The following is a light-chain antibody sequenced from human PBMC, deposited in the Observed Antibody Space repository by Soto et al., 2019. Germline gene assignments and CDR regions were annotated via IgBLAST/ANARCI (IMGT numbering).Light chain of an antibody. CDR2: GAS. Sequence: EIVLTQSPGTLSLSPGERATLSCRASQSVSSSYLAWYQQQPGQAPRLLIYGASSRATGIPDRFSGSGSGTDFTLTISRLEPEDFAGYYWQQYGSAPWTFGQGTKVEIK. CDR1: QSVSSSY. CDR3: QQYGSAPWT. V-gene: IGKV3-20*01. J-gene: IGKJ1*01.